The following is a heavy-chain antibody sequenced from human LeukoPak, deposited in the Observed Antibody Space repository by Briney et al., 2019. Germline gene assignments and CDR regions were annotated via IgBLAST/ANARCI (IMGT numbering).Heavy chain of an antibody. V-gene: IGHV1-2*02. D-gene: IGHD1-26*01. CDR2: INPNSGGT. J-gene: IGHJ3*02. CDR1: GYTFTGYY. CDR3: AGLYSGSYGGRAKPRSLDAFDI. Sequence: GASVKVSCKASGYTFTGYYMHWVRQAPGQGLEWMGWINPNSGGTNYAQKFQGRVTMTRDTSISTAYMELSRLRSDDTAVYYCAGLYSGSYGGRAKPRSLDAFDIWGQGTMVTVSS.